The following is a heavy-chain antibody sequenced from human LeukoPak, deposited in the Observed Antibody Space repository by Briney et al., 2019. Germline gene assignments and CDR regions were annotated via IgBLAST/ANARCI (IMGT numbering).Heavy chain of an antibody. Sequence: GGSLRPSCAASGFTFSSYWMHWVRQAPGKGLVWVSRINSDGSSTSYADSVKGRFTISRDNAKNTLYLQMNSLRAEDTAVYYCARANYYGSGRAAFDIWGQGTMVTVSS. D-gene: IGHD3-10*01. V-gene: IGHV3-74*01. J-gene: IGHJ3*02. CDR3: ARANYYGSGRAAFDI. CDR1: GFTFSSYW. CDR2: INSDGSST.